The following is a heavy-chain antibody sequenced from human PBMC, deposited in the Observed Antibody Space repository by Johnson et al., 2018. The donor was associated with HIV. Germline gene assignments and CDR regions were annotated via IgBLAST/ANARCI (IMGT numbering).Heavy chain of an antibody. CDR3: AKDIRYDSGAVDI. D-gene: IGHD3-3*01. CDR2: INSTGGTT. CDR1: GFIFSDYC. J-gene: IGHJ3*02. V-gene: IGHV3-11*04. Sequence: QVQLVESGGGVVKPGGSLRLSCAASGFIFSDYCMTWIRQAPGKGLEWLSCINSTGGTTYYADSVKGRFTISRDNSKISLYLQMNSLRAEDTAVYYCAKDIRYDSGAVDIWGQGTMVTVSS.